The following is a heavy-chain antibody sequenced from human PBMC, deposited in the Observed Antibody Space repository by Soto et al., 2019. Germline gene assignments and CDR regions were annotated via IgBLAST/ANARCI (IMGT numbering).Heavy chain of an antibody. V-gene: IGHV3-30*18. CDR2: ISYDGSNK. Sequence: QVQLVESGGGVVQPGRSLRLSCAASGFTFSSYGMHWVRQAPGKGLEWVAVISYDGSNKYYADSVKGRFTISSDNSKNTLYLQMNSLRAEDTAVYYCAKRHSMKLVDYWGQGTLVTVSS. CDR3: AKRHSMKLVDY. J-gene: IGHJ4*02. CDR1: GFTFSSYG. D-gene: IGHD4-4*01.